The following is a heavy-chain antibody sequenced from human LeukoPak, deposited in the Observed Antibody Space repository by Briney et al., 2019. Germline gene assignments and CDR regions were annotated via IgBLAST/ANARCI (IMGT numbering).Heavy chain of an antibody. J-gene: IGHJ4*02. CDR1: GYTFTSYG. D-gene: IGHD3-3*01. Sequence: SVKVSCKASGYTFTSYGISWVRQAPGQGLEWMGGIIPIFGTANYAQKFQGRVTITADESTSTAYMELSRLRSDDTAVYYCASSHYFGVVIIPLGYWGQGTLVTVSS. CDR2: IIPIFGTA. CDR3: ASSHYFGVVIIPLGY. V-gene: IGHV1-69*13.